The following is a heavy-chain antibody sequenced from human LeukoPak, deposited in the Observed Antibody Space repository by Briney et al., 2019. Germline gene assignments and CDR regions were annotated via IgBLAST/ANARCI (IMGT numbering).Heavy chain of an antibody. J-gene: IGHJ4*02. CDR1: ADSMTTFD. CDR2: AFTSGTT. D-gene: IGHD6-19*01. Sequence: SETLSLTCSVYADSMTTFDWSWIRQPAGKGLEWVGQAFTSGTTAYSASLKSRLTISLDKSNNQVSLKLISVTAADTAVYYCARHSPTGWYYFDSWGQGALVIVSS. V-gene: IGHV4-4*07. CDR3: ARHSPTGWYYFDS.